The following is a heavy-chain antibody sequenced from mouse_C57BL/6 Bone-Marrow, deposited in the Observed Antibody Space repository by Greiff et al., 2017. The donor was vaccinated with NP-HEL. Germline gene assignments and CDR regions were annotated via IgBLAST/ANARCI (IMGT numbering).Heavy chain of an antibody. CDR1: GFTFTDYY. CDR2: IRNKANGYTT. CDR3: ARGNYAMDY. V-gene: IGHV7-3*01. Sequence: EVKLVESGGGLVQPGGSLSLSCAASGFTFTDYYMSWVRQPPGKALEWLGFIRNKANGYTTEYSASVKGRFTISRDNSQSILYLQMHALRAEDSATYYCARGNYAMDYWGQGTSVTVSS. J-gene: IGHJ4*01.